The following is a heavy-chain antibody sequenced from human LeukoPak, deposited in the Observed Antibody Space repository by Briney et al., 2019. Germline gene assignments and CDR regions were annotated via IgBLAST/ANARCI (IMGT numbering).Heavy chain of an antibody. CDR2: ISWNSGSI. CDR1: GFTFDDYA. J-gene: IGHJ4*02. D-gene: IGHD5-12*01. V-gene: IGHV3-9*01. Sequence: GRSLRLSCAASGFTFDDYAMHWVRQAPGKGLEWVSGISWNSGSIGYADSVKGRFTISRGNAKNSLYLQMNSLRAEDTALYYCAKAVSRGGSFDYWGQGTLVTVSS. CDR3: AKAVSRGGSFDY.